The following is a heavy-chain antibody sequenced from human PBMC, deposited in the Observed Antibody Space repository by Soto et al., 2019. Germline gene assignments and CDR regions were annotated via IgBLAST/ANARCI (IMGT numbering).Heavy chain of an antibody. V-gene: IGHV5-10-1*01. D-gene: IGHD3-22*01. CDR2: IDPSDSQT. J-gene: IGHJ4*02. CDR3: ARQIYDSDTGPNFQYYFDS. Sequence: GESLKISCKGSGYSFAGYWITWVRQKPGKGLEWMGRIDPSDSQTYYSPSFRGHVTISVTKSITTVFLQWSSLRASDTAVYYCARQIYDSDTGPNFQYYFDSWGQGTPVTVSS. CDR1: GYSFAGYW.